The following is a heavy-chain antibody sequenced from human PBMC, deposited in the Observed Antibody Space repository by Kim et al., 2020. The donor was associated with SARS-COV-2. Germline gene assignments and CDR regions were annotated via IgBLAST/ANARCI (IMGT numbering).Heavy chain of an antibody. CDR1: GYTFTSYD. Sequence: ASVKVSCKASGYTFTSYDINWVRQATGQGLEWMGWMNPNSGNTGYAQKFQGRVTMTRNTSISTAYMELSSLRSEDTAVYYCARGWFGYYDSSGYYPLDYWGQGTLVTVSS. CDR3: ARGWFGYYDSSGYYPLDY. V-gene: IGHV1-8*01. CDR2: MNPNSGNT. J-gene: IGHJ4*02. D-gene: IGHD3-22*01.